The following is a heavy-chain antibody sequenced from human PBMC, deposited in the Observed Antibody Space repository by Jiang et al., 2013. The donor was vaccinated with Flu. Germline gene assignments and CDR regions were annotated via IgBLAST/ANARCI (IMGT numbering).Heavy chain of an antibody. J-gene: IGHJ4*02. CDR1: GGSINTYY. CDR2: IYYSGTT. V-gene: IGHV4-59*08. D-gene: IGHD3-10*01. Sequence: PGLVKPSETLSLTCTVSGGSINTYYWSWIRQPPGKGLEWIGYIYYSGTTNYNPSLKSRVTISVDTSKNQFSLKLSSVTAADTAVYYCARFQYDSGLDYWGQGTLVTVSS. CDR3: ARFQYDSGLDY.